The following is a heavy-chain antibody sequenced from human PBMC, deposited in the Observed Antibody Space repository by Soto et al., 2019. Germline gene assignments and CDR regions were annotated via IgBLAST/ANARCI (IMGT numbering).Heavy chain of an antibody. CDR2: INVGKGNT. J-gene: IGHJ4*01. CDR3: ARPRQGYDGYYIPFDF. CDR1: GYTFTAYA. V-gene: IGHV1-3*01. D-gene: IGHD3-22*01. Sequence: AASVKVSCKASGYTFTAYAIHWMRQAPGQRLEWMGWINVGKGNTRYSEKFQDRVTISRDTSASTAYLELSSLTSGDTAVYYCARPRQGYDGYYIPFDFWGHGTLVTVSS.